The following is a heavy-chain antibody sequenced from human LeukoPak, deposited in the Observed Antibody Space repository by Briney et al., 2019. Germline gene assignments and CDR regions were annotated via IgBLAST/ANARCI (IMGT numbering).Heavy chain of an antibody. D-gene: IGHD3-22*01. J-gene: IGHJ6*02. V-gene: IGHV3-21*01. CDR3: ARVWSSGYYYYGMDV. Sequence: PGGSLRLSCAASGFTFSSYSMNWVRQAPGKGLEWVSFISSSSSYIYYADSVKGRFTISRDNAKNSLYLQMNSLRAEDTAVYYCARVWSSGYYYYGMDVWGQGTTVTVSS. CDR1: GFTFSSYS. CDR2: ISSSSSYI.